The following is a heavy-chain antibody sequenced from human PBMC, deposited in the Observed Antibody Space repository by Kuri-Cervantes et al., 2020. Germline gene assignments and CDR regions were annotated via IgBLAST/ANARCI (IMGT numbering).Heavy chain of an antibody. Sequence: LRLSCTVSGGSISSGDYYWSWIRQPPGKGLEWIGYIYYSGSTYYNPSLKSRVTISVDTSKNQFSLKLSSVTAADTAVYYCARGGYDFWSGYSGGWNWFDPWGQGTLVTVSS. CDR1: GGSISSGDYY. CDR2: IYYSGST. CDR3: ARGGYDFWSGYSGGWNWFDP. D-gene: IGHD3-3*01. V-gene: IGHV4-30-4*01. J-gene: IGHJ5*02.